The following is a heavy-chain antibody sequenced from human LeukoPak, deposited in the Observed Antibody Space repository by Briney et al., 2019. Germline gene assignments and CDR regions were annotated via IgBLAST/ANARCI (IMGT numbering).Heavy chain of an antibody. CDR2: ISFDGSNE. CDR1: GFTFSTYV. Sequence: PGGSLRLSCAASGFTFSTYVIHWVRQAPGKGLEWVAVISFDGSNENYLDSVKGRFTISRDNSKNTLYLQMNSLRAEDTAVYYCARDNGVADYDFWSGYSAPDSGYWGQGTLVTVSS. J-gene: IGHJ4*02. V-gene: IGHV3-30-3*01. D-gene: IGHD3-3*01. CDR3: ARDNGVADYDFWSGYSAPDSGY.